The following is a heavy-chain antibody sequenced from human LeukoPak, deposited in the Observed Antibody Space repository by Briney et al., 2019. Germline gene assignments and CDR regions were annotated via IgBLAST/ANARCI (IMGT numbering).Heavy chain of an antibody. J-gene: IGHJ4*02. CDR2: IWYGGSNK. V-gene: IGHV3-33*08. D-gene: IGHD6-13*01. CDR1: GFTFSSYG. Sequence: PGRSLRLSCAASGFTFSSYGMHWVRQAPGKGLEWVAVIWYGGSNKYYADSVKGRFTISRDQANNTLYLQMNTLRDEDTAVYYCARGPRYSFYWGQGTLVSVSS. CDR3: ARGPRYSFY.